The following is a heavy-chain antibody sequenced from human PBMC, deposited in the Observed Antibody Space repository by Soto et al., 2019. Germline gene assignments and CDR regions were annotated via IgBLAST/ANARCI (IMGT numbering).Heavy chain of an antibody. CDR2: IYYSGST. Sequence: QVQLQESGPRLVKPSETLSLTCTVSGGSISSYYWSWIRQPPGKGLEWIGYIYYSGSTNYNPSLKSRVTISVDTSKNQFSLKLSSVTAADTAVYYCARGQQLVEYYFDYWGQGTLVTVSS. J-gene: IGHJ4*02. D-gene: IGHD6-13*01. CDR3: ARGQQLVEYYFDY. V-gene: IGHV4-59*01. CDR1: GGSISSYY.